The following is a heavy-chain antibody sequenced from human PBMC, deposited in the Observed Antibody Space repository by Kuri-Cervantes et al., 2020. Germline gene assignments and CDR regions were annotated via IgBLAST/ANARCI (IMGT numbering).Heavy chain of an antibody. CDR3: AILTSAAASSGYYYMDA. D-gene: IGHD6-13*01. CDR1: GFTFSAYS. V-gene: IGHV3-48*01. CDR2: ISNSTRTI. J-gene: IGHJ6*03. Sequence: GESLKISCGASGFTFSAYSMNWVRQAPGKGLEWVSYISNSTRTIYYADSVKGRFTISRHNAENSLYLQMNSLRAEDTALYYCAILTSAAASSGYYYMDAWGKGTTVTVSS.